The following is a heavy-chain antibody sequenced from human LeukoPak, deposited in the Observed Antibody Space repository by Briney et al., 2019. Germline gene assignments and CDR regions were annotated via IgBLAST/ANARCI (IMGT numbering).Heavy chain of an antibody. CDR3: AGPGYSSSWYPPGGWFDP. J-gene: IGHJ5*02. V-gene: IGHV4-59*08. D-gene: IGHD6-13*01. CDR2: IYYSGST. CDR1: GGSISSYY. Sequence: SETLSLTCTVSGGSISSYYWSWIRQPPGKGLEWIGYIYYSGSTSYNPSLKSRVTISVDTSKNQFSLKLSSVTAADTAVYYCAGPGYSSSWYPPGGWFDPWGQGTLVTVSS.